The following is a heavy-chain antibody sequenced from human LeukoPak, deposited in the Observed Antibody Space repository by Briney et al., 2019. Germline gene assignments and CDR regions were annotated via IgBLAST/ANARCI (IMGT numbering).Heavy chain of an antibody. Sequence: SETLSLTCAVYGGSFSGYYWSWIRQHPGKGLEWIGYIYYSGSTYYNPSLKSRVTISVDTSKNQFSLKLSSVTAADTAVYYCARDRSKAGRYNWFDPWGQGTLVTVSS. CDR1: GGSFSGYY. D-gene: IGHD3-10*01. J-gene: IGHJ5*02. CDR2: IYYSGST. V-gene: IGHV4-31*11. CDR3: ARDRSKAGRYNWFDP.